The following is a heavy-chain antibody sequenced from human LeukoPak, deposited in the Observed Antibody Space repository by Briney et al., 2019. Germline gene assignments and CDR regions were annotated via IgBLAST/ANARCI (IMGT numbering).Heavy chain of an antibody. CDR1: GYTFTNNA. CDR3: GRDPRLGIRGYTYGYIDS. J-gene: IGHJ4*02. V-gene: IGHV7-4-1*02. Sequence: GASVKVSCKTSGYTFTNNAINWVRQAPGQGLEWMGWINTNTGNPTYAQGFFTGRYVFSLDTSASTAYLQINGLKADDTAVYYCGRDPRLGIRGYTYGYIDSWGQGTLVTVSS. CDR2: INTNTGNP. D-gene: IGHD5-18*01.